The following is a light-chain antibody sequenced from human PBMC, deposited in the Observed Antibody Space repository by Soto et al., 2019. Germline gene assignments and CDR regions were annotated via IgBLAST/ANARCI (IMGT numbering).Light chain of an antibody. J-gene: IGKJ1*01. V-gene: IGKV1-5*03. CDR3: QQYNDNWT. CDR2: KTS. CDR1: QSLSSW. Sequence: DIPMTQSPSTLSASVGDRVTITCRASQSLSSWLALYQQKPGTAPKHLIYKTSTLQSGVPSRVRGRGSGTEFTLTISRPQPDDSATDYCQQYNDNWTFGQGTKVEIK.